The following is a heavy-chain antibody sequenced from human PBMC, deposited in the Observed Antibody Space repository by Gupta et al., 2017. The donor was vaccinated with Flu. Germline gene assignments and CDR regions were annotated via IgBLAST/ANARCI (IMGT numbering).Heavy chain of an antibody. J-gene: IGHJ2*01. CDR1: GYPFTGHY. CDR2: INPDSGGT. Sequence: QVQLVQSGAEVKKPGASVKVSCKTSGYPFTGHYLHWVRQAPGQGLEWMGWINPDSGGTTYAQKFQGRVTMTRDTSISTAYMDLSRLRSDDTAVYYCARDSPPWYFDLWGRGTLVTVSS. CDR3: ARDSPPWYFDL. V-gene: IGHV1-2*02.